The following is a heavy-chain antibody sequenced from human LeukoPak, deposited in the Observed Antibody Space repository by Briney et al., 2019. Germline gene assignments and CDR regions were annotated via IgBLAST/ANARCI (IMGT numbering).Heavy chain of an antibody. V-gene: IGHV1-18*01. CDR2: ISAYNGNT. D-gene: IGHD3-3*01. CDR1: GYTFTSYG. Sequence: ASVKVSCKASGYTFTSYGISWVRQAPGQGLEWMGWISAYNGNTNYAQKLQGRVTMTTDTSTSTAYMELRSLRSDDTAVYYCARDSRFLEWSFTNYAGNFDYWGQGTLVTVSS. J-gene: IGHJ4*02. CDR3: ARDSRFLEWSFTNYAGNFDY.